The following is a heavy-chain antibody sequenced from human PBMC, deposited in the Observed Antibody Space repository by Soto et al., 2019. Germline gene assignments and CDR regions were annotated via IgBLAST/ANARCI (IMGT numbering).Heavy chain of an antibody. Sequence: ASVKVSCKASDYTFPSYGIIWVRQAPGQGLEWIGWISVYNGNTNYAQKFRGRVTMTTDISTTTAYMEMRSLRSDDTAVYYCARSGSSWNLREFDYWGQGTLVTVSS. V-gene: IGHV1-18*01. D-gene: IGHD6-13*01. CDR1: DYTFPSYG. CDR2: ISVYNGNT. J-gene: IGHJ4*02. CDR3: ARSGSSWNLREFDY.